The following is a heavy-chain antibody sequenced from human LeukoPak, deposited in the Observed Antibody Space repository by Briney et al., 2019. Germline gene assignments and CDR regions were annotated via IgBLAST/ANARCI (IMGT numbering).Heavy chain of an antibody. CDR3: ASGYSRSWTRSLDY. J-gene: IGHJ4*02. D-gene: IGHD6-13*01. V-gene: IGHV4-4*02. CDR1: GGSISSSNG. CDR2: SYHSGSN. Sequence: SETLSLTCAVSGGSISSSNGWCWVRQPPGKGREGTGVSYHSGSNNYNPSLKSRVTLSVDKSKNQVSLKLNSVTAADTAVYYCASGYSRSWTRSLDYWGQGTLVTVSS.